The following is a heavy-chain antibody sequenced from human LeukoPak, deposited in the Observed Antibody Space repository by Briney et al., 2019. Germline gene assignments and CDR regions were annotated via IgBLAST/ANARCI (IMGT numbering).Heavy chain of an antibody. Sequence: GSLRLSCAASGFTFSNAWMSWVRQAPGKGLEWVGRIKSKTDGGTTDYAAPVKGRFTISRDDSKNTLYLQMNSLKTEDTAVYYCTTSLTRSSWYLGAFDIWGQGTMVTVSS. V-gene: IGHV3-15*01. D-gene: IGHD6-13*01. J-gene: IGHJ3*02. CDR1: GFTFSNAW. CDR3: TTSLTRSSWYLGAFDI. CDR2: IKSKTDGGTT.